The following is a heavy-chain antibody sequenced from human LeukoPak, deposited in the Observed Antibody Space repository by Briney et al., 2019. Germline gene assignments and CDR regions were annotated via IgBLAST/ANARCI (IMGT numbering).Heavy chain of an antibody. Sequence: SETLSLTCTVSGASLSIGDYYWSWIRQPPGKGLEWIGYIYCSGSTYYHPSLQSRVSFSVDTSKNQFSLRLNSVTAADTAVYYCARDSHMVTPDYWGQGILVTVSS. CDR1: GASLSIGDYY. V-gene: IGHV4-30-4*01. J-gene: IGHJ4*02. CDR3: ARDSHMVTPDY. CDR2: IYCSGST. D-gene: IGHD2-21*02.